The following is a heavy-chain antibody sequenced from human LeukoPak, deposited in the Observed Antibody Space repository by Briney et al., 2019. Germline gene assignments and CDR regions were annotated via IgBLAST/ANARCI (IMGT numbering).Heavy chain of an antibody. J-gene: IGHJ4*02. Sequence: SETLSLTCAVYGGSFSGYYWSWIRQPPGKGLEWIGEINHSGSTNYNPSLKSRVTISVDTSKSQFSLKLSSVTAADTAVYYCARGGPEIDYWGQGTLVTVSS. D-gene: IGHD1-14*01. CDR2: INHSGST. CDR3: ARGGPEIDY. V-gene: IGHV4-34*01. CDR1: GGSFSGYY.